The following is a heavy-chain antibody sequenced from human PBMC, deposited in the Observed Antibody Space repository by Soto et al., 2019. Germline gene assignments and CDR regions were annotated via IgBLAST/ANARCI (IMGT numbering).Heavy chain of an antibody. CDR1: GYSFTSYW. CDR2: IDPSDSYT. Sequence: XDSLTISCKGSGYSFTSYWISLVRQMPGKGLEWMGRIDPSDSYTNYSPSFQGHVTISADKSISTAYLQWSSLKASDTAMYYCARIKFLEDYYYYYGMDVWGQGTTVTVSS. J-gene: IGHJ6*02. V-gene: IGHV5-10-1*01. D-gene: IGHD3-3*01. CDR3: ARIKFLEDYYYYYGMDV.